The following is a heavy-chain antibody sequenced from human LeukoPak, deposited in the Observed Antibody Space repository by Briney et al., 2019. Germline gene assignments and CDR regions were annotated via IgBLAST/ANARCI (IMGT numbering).Heavy chain of an antibody. J-gene: IGHJ3*02. CDR2: ISYDGSNK. D-gene: IGHD1-26*01. V-gene: IGHV3-30-3*01. CDR1: GFTFSSYA. Sequence: GSLRLSCAASGFTFSSYAMHWVRQAPGKGLEWVAVISYDGSNKYYADSVKGRFTISRDNSKNTLYLQMNSLRAEDTAVYYCARDGVGADAFDIWGQGTMVTVSS. CDR3: ARDGVGADAFDI.